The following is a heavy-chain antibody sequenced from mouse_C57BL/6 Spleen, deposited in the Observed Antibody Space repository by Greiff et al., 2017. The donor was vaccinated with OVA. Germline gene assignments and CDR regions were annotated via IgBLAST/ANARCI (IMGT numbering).Heavy chain of an antibody. J-gene: IGHJ3*01. CDR1: GYTFTDYY. CDR3: ARWFYSNYGGFAY. V-gene: IGHV1-26*01. CDR2: INPNNGGT. Sequence: VQLQQSGPELVKPGASVKISCKASGYTFTDYYMNWVKQSHGKSLEWIGDINPNNGGTSYNQKFKGKATLTVDKSSSTAYMELRSLTSEDSAVYYCARWFYSNYGGFAYWGQGTLVTVSA. D-gene: IGHD2-5*01.